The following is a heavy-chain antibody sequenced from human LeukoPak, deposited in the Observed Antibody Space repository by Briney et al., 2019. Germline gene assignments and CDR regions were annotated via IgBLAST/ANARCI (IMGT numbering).Heavy chain of an antibody. Sequence: GGSLRLSCAASGLTFSSYWMHWVRQAPGKGLVWVSRINRDGSITSYGDSVKGRFTISRDNAKNTLYLQMSSLRAEDTAVYYCARTWELLPDFDYWGQGTLVTVSS. CDR3: ARTWELLPDFDY. D-gene: IGHD1-26*01. J-gene: IGHJ4*02. CDR2: INRDGSIT. V-gene: IGHV3-74*01. CDR1: GLTFSSYW.